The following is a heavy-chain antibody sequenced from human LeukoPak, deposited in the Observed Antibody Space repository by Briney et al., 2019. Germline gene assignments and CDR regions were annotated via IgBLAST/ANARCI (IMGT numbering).Heavy chain of an antibody. J-gene: IGHJ4*02. CDR2: ISGEGIIT. Sequence: GGSLRLSCAASGFTFSNYVMKWVRQAPGKGLEWVSSISGEGIITYYADSVKGRFTISRDNSKNTLSLQMNSLRAEDTAVYYCAKDRGAYDAFDYWGQGTLVTVSS. CDR3: AKDRGAYDAFDY. D-gene: IGHD3-22*01. CDR1: GFTFSNYV. V-gene: IGHV3-23*01.